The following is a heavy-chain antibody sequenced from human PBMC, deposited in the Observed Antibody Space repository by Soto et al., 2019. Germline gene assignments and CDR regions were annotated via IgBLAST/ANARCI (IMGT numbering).Heavy chain of an antibody. CDR3: ATEPVTTKPGYYYGMDV. D-gene: IGHD4-4*01. CDR1: GGSISSSNW. CDR2: IYHSGST. V-gene: IGHV4-4*02. J-gene: IGHJ6*02. Sequence: TSETLSLTCAVSGGSISSSNWWSWVRQPPGKGLEWIGEIYHSGSTNYNPSLKSRVTISVDKSKNQFSLKLSSVTAADTAVYYCATEPVTTKPGYYYGMDVWGQGTTVTVS.